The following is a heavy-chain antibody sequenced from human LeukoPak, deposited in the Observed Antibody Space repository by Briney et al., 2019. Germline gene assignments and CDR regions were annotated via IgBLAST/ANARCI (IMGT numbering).Heavy chain of an antibody. D-gene: IGHD6-19*01. CDR2: ISSSSSYI. CDR3: ARCIAVAGTVTDHYYGMDV. Sequence: GGSLRLSCAASGFTFSSYSMNWVRQAPGKGLEWVSSISSSSSYIYYADSVKGRFTISRDNAKNSLYLQMNSLRAEDTAVYYCARCIAVAGTVTDHYYGMDVWGQGTTVTVSS. V-gene: IGHV3-21*01. J-gene: IGHJ6*02. CDR1: GFTFSSYS.